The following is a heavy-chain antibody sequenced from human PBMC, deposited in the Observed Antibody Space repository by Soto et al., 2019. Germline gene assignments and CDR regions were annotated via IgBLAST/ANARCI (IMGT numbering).Heavy chain of an antibody. D-gene: IGHD4-17*01. CDR3: AHRGYGNYPRDNWFDP. Sequence: ESGPTLVNPTQTLTLTCSFSGFSLSTSGRGVGWIRQPPGKALEWLALIYWNDGERYSPSLKNRLTITKDTSKNQVVLTMTNMDPVDTATYYCAHRGYGNYPRDNWFDPWGQGTLVTVSS. CDR2: IYWNDGE. CDR1: GFSLSTSGRG. J-gene: IGHJ5*02. V-gene: IGHV2-5*01.